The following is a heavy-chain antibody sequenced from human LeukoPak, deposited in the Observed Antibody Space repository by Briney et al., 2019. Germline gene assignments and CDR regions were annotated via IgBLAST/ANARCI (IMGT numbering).Heavy chain of an antibody. CDR1: GFTVSSNY. V-gene: IGHV3-53*01. D-gene: IGHD1-26*01. J-gene: IGHJ4*02. CDR3: AKEGEYSGSPY. Sequence: GSLRLSCAASGFTVSSNYISWVRQAPGKGLEWVSVIHTGGRKYYADSVKGRFTISRDNSKNTLYLQMNSLRAEDTAVYYCAKEGEYSGSPYWGQGTLVTVSS. CDR2: IHTGGRK.